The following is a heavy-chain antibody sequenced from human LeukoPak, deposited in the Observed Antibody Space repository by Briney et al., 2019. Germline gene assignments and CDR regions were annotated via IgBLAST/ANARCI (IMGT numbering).Heavy chain of an antibody. D-gene: IGHD5-24*01. Sequence: GGSLRLSCAASGFTFSSYGMHWVRQAPGKGLECMAVISYDGSNKYYADSVKGRFTISRDNSMNTLYLQMNSLRDEDTAVYYCAQAWRWLQLNYWGQGTLVTVSS. V-gene: IGHV3-30*18. CDR3: AQAWRWLQLNY. CDR1: GFTFSSYG. J-gene: IGHJ4*02. CDR2: ISYDGSNK.